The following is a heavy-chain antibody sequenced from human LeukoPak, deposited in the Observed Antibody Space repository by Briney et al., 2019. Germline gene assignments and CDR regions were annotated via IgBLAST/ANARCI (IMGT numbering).Heavy chain of an antibody. Sequence: GGSLRLSXAASGFTFSSYWMTWVRQAPGKGLEWVANIKQDGSEQYYVDSVKGRFAISRDNAKNSLYLQMNSLRVEDTAVYYCVRISTAAAGSDYWGQGTLVTVSS. CDR2: IKQDGSEQ. J-gene: IGHJ4*02. V-gene: IGHV3-7*01. CDR1: GFTFSSYW. D-gene: IGHD6-13*01. CDR3: VRISTAAAGSDY.